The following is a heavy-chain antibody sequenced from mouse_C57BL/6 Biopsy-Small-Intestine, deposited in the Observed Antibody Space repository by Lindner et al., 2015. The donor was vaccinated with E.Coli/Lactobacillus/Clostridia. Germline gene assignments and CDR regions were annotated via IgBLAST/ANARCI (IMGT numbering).Heavy chain of an antibody. CDR1: GYAFTNYL. CDR2: INPGSGGT. J-gene: IGHJ1*03. Sequence: VQLQESGAELVRPGTSVKVSCKASGYAFTNYLIEWVKQRPGQGLEWIGVINPGSGGTNYNEKFKGKATLTADKSSGTAYMQLSSLTSEDSAVYFCARDYFDVWGTGTTVTVSS. CDR3: ARDYFDV. V-gene: IGHV1-54*01.